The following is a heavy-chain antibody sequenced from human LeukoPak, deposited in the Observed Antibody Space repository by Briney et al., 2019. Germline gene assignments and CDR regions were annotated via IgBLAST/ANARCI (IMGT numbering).Heavy chain of an antibody. J-gene: IGHJ5*02. CDR1: GGSISSYY. V-gene: IGHV4-59*01. CDR2: IYYSEST. Sequence: SETLSLTCTVSGGSISSYYWSWIRQPPGKGLEWIGYIYYSESTNYNPSLKSRVTISVDTSKNQFSLKLSSVTAADTAVYYCARVHYDFWGGYFAWFDPWGQGTLVTVSS. D-gene: IGHD3-3*01. CDR3: ARVHYDFWGGYFAWFDP.